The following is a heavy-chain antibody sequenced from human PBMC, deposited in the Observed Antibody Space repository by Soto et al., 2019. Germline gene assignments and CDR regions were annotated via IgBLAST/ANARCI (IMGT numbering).Heavy chain of an antibody. Sequence: XXSLRLSFEASGFTFSNYWMHSVPQGPGKRLVWVAGVKSDGSSTSYADSVKGRFTISRDNAKNTLYPKMNCLRFEDTAVYYCARDNWSSYWGQGTLVTVSS. D-gene: IGHD1-1*01. J-gene: IGHJ4*02. CDR3: ARDNWSSY. CDR2: VKSDGSST. V-gene: IGHV3-74*01. CDR1: GFTFSNYW.